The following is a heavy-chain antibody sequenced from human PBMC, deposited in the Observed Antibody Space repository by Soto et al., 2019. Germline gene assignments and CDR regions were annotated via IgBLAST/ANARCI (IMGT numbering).Heavy chain of an antibody. J-gene: IGHJ4*02. CDR2: LWYDGSRE. V-gene: IGHV3-33*01. CDR1: GFSVNTHV. CDR3: ARVPRFDTWYFDY. D-gene: IGHD2-2*02. Sequence: QVQLVESGGGVVQPGRSLGLSCAASGFSVNTHVIHWIRQAPGKGLEWVAVLWYDGSREYYADSVKGRFTISRDNSKNMMYLQMDNLRVEDTAVYYCARVPRFDTWYFDYWGQGTLATVSS.